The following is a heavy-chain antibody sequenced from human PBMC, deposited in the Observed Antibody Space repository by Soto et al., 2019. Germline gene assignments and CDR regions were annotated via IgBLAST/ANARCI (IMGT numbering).Heavy chain of an antibody. D-gene: IGHD3-22*01. Sequence: GGSLRLSCVASGFIFSNCWMHWVRQAPGMGLVWVSHINSDGSSTTYADSVKGRFTISRDNAKNTLYLQMNSLRAEDTAVYYCVRAIGHYGMDVWGRGATVT. CDR1: GFIFSNCW. CDR3: VRAIGHYGMDV. V-gene: IGHV3-74*01. CDR2: INSDGSST. J-gene: IGHJ6*02.